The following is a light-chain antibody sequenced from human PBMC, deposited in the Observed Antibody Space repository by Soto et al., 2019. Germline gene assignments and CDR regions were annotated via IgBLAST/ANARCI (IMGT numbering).Light chain of an antibody. CDR1: SSDVGGYNY. J-gene: IGLJ1*01. CDR2: DVK. CDR3: CSYAGSYTFV. Sequence: QSALTQPRSVSGSPVQSVTISCTGTSSDVGGYNYVSWYQQYPGKAPKVMIYDVKTRPSGVPDRFSGSKSGNTASLTISGLQAEDEADYYCCSYAGSYTFVFGTGTKLTVL. V-gene: IGLV2-11*01.